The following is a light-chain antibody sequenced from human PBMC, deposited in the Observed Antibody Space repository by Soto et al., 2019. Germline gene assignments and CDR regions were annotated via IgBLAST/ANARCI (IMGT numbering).Light chain of an antibody. J-gene: IGKJ2*01. Sequence: EIVMTQSPVALSLSPGESAPSSCRASKGVGGNFAWNQQSPGQAPRVPIYGTSTRATVVPARFSGSGSGTDFTLTISSLQSEDFAVYYCQQYNKWPYTFGQGTRLEIK. CDR1: KGVGGN. CDR3: QQYNKWPYT. CDR2: GTS. V-gene: IGKV3-15*01.